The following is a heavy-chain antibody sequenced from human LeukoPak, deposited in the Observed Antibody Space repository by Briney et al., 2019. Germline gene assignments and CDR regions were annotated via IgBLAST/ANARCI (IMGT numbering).Heavy chain of an antibody. J-gene: IGHJ5*02. CDR3: ARDQDGVGTTIDL. V-gene: IGHV3-74*01. Sequence: GGSLRLSCAASGFNISPYWMLWVRQAPGKGPVWVSRINNDGTSTWYAESVKGRFTISRDNARNTVSLQMNSLRAEDTALYYCARDQDGVGTTIDLWGQGTLVTVSS. CDR2: INNDGTST. D-gene: IGHD1-26*01. CDR1: GFNISPYW.